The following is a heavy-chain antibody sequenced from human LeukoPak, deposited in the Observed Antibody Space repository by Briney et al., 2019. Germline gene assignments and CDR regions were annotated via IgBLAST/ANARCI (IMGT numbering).Heavy chain of an antibody. CDR2: TNSGGTST. CDR3: AKQSYARSLGE. CDR1: GFPFSDFS. V-gene: IGHV3-23*01. D-gene: IGHD2-8*01. Sequence: GGSLRLSCATPGFPFSDFSMTWVRQAPGKGLEWISTTNSGGTSTYYAESVKGRFAISRDNSKNALYLQMSSLRVEDTAIYYCAKQSYARSLGEGGPGTLVTVSS. J-gene: IGHJ4*02.